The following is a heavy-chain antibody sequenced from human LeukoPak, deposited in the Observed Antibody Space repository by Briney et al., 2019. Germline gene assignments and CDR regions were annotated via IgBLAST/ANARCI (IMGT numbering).Heavy chain of an antibody. J-gene: IGHJ6*03. V-gene: IGHV4-39*07. CDR3: ARGGDSSGWYGDYYYYMDV. CDR2: MYYSGTT. CDR1: GGSISSSSYY. D-gene: IGHD6-19*01. Sequence: SETLSLTCTVSGGSISSSSYYWVGIRQPPGKGLEWIGSMYYSGTTYYNPFLKSRVTISVDTSKNQFSLKLNSVTAADTAVYYCARGGDSSGWYGDYYYYMDVWGKGTTVTISS.